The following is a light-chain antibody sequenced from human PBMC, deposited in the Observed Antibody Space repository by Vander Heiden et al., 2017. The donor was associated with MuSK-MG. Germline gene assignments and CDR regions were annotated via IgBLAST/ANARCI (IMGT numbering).Light chain of an antibody. Sequence: PGARATLSCRASQSVTTYLAWYQQKPGQAPRLLIYDASTRATGIPARFSGSRSGTDFTLTISSLEPEDFAVYYCQQRSSWPWTFGLGTKVEI. J-gene: IGKJ1*01. CDR2: DAS. V-gene: IGKV3-11*01. CDR3: QQRSSWPWT. CDR1: QSVTTY.